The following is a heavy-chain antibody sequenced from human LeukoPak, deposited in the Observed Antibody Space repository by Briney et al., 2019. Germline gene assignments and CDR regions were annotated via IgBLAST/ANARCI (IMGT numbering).Heavy chain of an antibody. CDR1: GYTFTGYY. Sequence: ASVKVSCKASGYTFTGYYMHWVRQAPGQGLEWMGWINPSSGGTNYAQKFQGRVTMTRDTSISTAYMELSRLRSDDTAVYYCARDLPRYSSSSPADYWGQGTLVTVSS. V-gene: IGHV1-2*02. CDR3: ARDLPRYSSSSPADY. CDR2: INPSSGGT. D-gene: IGHD6-6*01. J-gene: IGHJ4*02.